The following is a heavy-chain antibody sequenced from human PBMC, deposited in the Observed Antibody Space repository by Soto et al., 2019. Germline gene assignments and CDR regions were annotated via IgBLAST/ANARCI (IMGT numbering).Heavy chain of an antibody. V-gene: IGHV1-69*13. CDR2: IIPLFGTA. CDR3: AIGVHYESSGYYYFY. CDR1: GGTFSTYA. J-gene: IGHJ4*02. Sequence: ASVKVSRKASGGTFSTYAIDWVQQAPGQGLAWMGGIIPLFGTAKYAQNCQGRITITADESTNTAYMELRSLRSQDTAVYYFAIGVHYESSGYYYFYWGQGTLVTVSS. D-gene: IGHD3-22*01.